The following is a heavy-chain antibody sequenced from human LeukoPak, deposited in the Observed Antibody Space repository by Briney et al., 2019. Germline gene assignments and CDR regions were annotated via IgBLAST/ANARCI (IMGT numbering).Heavy chain of an antibody. CDR2: ISAYNGNT. V-gene: IGHV1-18*01. D-gene: IGHD3-3*01. J-gene: IGHJ4*02. CDR1: GYTFTSYG. CDR3: ARDYDFWSGQLGFDY. Sequence: APVKVSCKASGYTFTSYGISWVRQAPGQGLEWMGWISAYNGNTNYAQKLQGRVTMTTDTSTSTAYMELRSLRSDDTAVYYCARDYDFWSGQLGFDYWGQGTLVTVSS.